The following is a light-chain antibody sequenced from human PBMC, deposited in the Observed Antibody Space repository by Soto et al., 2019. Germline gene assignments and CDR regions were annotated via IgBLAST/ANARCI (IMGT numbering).Light chain of an antibody. V-gene: IGLV2-14*03. J-gene: IGLJ2*01. CDR3: GSYASATLI. CDR1: SSDIGAYDY. Sequence: QSALTQPASVSGSPGLSITISCTGTSSDIGAYDYVSWFQQYSGKAPTLIIYEVRFRPSGVSSRFSGSKSGNTASLTISGLQTEDEADYYCGSYASATLIFGGGTKLTVL. CDR2: EVR.